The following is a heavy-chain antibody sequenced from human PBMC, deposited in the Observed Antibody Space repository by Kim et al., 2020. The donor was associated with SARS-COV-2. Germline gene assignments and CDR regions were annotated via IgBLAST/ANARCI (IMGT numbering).Heavy chain of an antibody. J-gene: IGHJ5*02. V-gene: IGHV4-39*01. D-gene: IGHD3-22*01. CDR2: IYYSGST. CDR1: GGSISSSSYY. CDR3: ARHHPSYYYDSRFDFPGRFDP. Sequence: SETLSLTCTVSGGSISSSSYYWGWIRQPPGKGLEWIGSIYYSGSTYYNPSLKSRVTISVDTSKNQFSLKLSSVTAADTAVYYCARHHPSYYYDSRFDFPGRFDPWGQGTLVTVSS.